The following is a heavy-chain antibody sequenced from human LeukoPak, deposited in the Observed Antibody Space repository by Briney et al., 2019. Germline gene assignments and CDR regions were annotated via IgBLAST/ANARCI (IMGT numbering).Heavy chain of an antibody. CDR1: GFTVSSNY. CDR2: ISYDGSNK. D-gene: IGHD2-15*01. Sequence: GGSLRLSCAASGFTVSSNYINWVRQAPGKGLEWVAVISYDGSNKYYADSVKGRFTISRDNSKNTLYLQMNSLRAEDTAVYYCARDWSGYCSGGSCYSGYFDYWGQGTLVTVSS. J-gene: IGHJ4*02. V-gene: IGHV3-30-3*01. CDR3: ARDWSGYCSGGSCYSGYFDY.